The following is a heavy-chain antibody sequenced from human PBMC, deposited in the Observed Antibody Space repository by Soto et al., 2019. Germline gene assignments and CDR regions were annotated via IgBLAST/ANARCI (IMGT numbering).Heavy chain of an antibody. D-gene: IGHD2-15*01. J-gene: IGHJ3*02. V-gene: IGHV4-59*01. CDR3: ARDSGLYCSGGSCSPDAFDI. CDR1: GGSISSYY. Sequence: SETLSLTCTVSGGSISSYYWSWIRQPPGKGLEWIGYIYYSGSTNYNPSLKSRVTISVDTSKNQFSLKLSSVTAADTAVYYCARDSGLYCSGGSCSPDAFDIWGQGTMVTVSS. CDR2: IYYSGST.